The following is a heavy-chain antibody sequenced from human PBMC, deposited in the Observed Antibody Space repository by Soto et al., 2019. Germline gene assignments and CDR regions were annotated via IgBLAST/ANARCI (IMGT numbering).Heavy chain of an antibody. CDR2: IWYDGTQK. J-gene: IGHJ4*02. CDR3: ERGGGTTVTGLWHFDS. V-gene: IGHV3-33*01. Sequence: QVQLEESGGGVVQPGRSLRLSCEASGFTFNTYSMHWVRQPPGKVLEWLAAIWYDGTQKYYADSVKGRFIIYRDNSKKTLYLEMNSLRAEDTAVYYCERGGGTTVTGLWHFDSWGQGTLVTVSS. CDR1: GFTFNTYS. D-gene: IGHD4-17*01.